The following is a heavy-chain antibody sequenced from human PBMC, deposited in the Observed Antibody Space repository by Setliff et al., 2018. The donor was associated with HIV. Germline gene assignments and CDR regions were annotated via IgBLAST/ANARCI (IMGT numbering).Heavy chain of an antibody. CDR3: ARGQLDLRAPMFYYMDV. CDR1: GGSISSGSYY. D-gene: IGHD3-10*02. CDR2: IYTSGST. J-gene: IGHJ6*03. Sequence: SETLSLTCTVSGGSISSGSYYWSWIRQPAGKGLEWIGHIYTSGSTNYNPSLKSRVTISVDTSKKQFSLRMTSVTAADAAVYYCARGQLDLRAPMFYYMDVWGKGTSVTVSS. V-gene: IGHV4-61*09.